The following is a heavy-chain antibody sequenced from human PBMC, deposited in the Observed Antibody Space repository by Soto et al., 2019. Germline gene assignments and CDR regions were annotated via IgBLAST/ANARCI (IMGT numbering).Heavy chain of an antibody. CDR2: LYYSGST. CDR1: GDCISSGYY. V-gene: IGHV4-38-2*01. Sequence: PSETLSLTCAVSGDCISSGYYCAWIRQPPGKGQECVGSLYYSGSTYYNPSLKSRVTISVDTSKNQLSLKLSSVTAADTAVYYCARNIAARPYYFDYWRQGTLVTVSS. D-gene: IGHD6-6*01. J-gene: IGHJ4*02. CDR3: ARNIAARPYYFDY.